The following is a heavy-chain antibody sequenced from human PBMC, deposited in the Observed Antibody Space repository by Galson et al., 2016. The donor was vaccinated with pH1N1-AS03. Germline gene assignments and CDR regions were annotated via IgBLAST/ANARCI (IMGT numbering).Heavy chain of an antibody. Sequence: SVKVSCKASGLTLSSSAISWVRQAPGQGLEWMGGVKGVFRTTNYAQKFQGRITITMDQSTGTAYMEVSSLRAEDTAVYYCATAGNYFDIRRFDYWGQGTPVTVFS. CDR2: VKGVFRTT. CDR1: GLTLSSSA. V-gene: IGHV1-69*05. CDR3: ATAGNYFDIRRFDY. J-gene: IGHJ4*02. D-gene: IGHD3-9*01.